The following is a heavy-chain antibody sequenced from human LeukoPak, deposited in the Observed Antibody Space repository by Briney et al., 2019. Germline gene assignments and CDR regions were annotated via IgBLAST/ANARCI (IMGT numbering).Heavy chain of an antibody. CDR2: ISYDGSNK. CDR3: AKVGVAAAGTIDY. Sequence: GGSLRLSCAASGFTFSSYGMHWVRQAPGKGLEWVAVISYDGSNKYYADSVKGRFIISRDNSKNTLYLQMNSLRAEDTAVYYCAKVGVAAAGTIDYWGQGTLVTVSS. D-gene: IGHD6-13*01. J-gene: IGHJ4*02. CDR1: GFTFSSYG. V-gene: IGHV3-30*18.